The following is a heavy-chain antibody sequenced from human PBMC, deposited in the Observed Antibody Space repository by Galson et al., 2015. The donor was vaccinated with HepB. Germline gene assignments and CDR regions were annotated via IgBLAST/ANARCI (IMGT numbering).Heavy chain of an antibody. Sequence: SLRLSCAASGFTFSGSAIHWVRQASGKGLEWVGRIRSKASGHATAYDASLKGRFTISRDDSKNTAYLHMNSLKTEDTAVYHCARLGDLSGYSSLWGQGTLVTVSS. CDR2: IRSKASGHAT. V-gene: IGHV3-73*01. J-gene: IGHJ4*02. CDR1: GFTFSGSA. CDR3: ARLGDLSGYSSL. D-gene: IGHD2-15*01.